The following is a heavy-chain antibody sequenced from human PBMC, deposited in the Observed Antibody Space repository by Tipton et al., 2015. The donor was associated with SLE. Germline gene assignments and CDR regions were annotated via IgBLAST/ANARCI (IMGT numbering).Heavy chain of an antibody. CDR1: GGSFSGYY. V-gene: IGHV4-34*01. CDR2: INHSGST. CDR3: AREPVYYYYYMDA. Sequence: TLSLTCAVYGGSFSGYYWSWIRQPPGKGLEWIGEINHSGSTNYNPSLKSRVTISVDTSKNQFSLKLSSVTAADTAVYYCAREPVYYYYYMDAWGKGTTVTVSS. J-gene: IGHJ6*03.